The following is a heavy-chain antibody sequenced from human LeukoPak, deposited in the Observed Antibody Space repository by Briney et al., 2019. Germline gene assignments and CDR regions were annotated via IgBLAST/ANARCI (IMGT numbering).Heavy chain of an antibody. CDR1: GGSISSYY. Sequence: KTSETRSLTCTVSGGSISSYYWSWIRQPPGKGLEWIGDIYYSGSTNYKSSLNSRVTMSVDTSKNQFSLKLSSVTAADTAVYHCARVCPYCSGGSWYAFDIWGQGTTVTVSS. CDR2: IYYSGST. J-gene: IGHJ3*02. V-gene: IGHV4-59*01. D-gene: IGHD2-15*01. CDR3: ARVCPYCSGGSWYAFDI.